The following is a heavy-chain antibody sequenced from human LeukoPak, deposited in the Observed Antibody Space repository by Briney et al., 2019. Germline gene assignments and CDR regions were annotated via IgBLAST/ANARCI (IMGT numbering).Heavy chain of an antibody. D-gene: IGHD3-22*01. Sequence: PSETLSLTCTVSGGSISSGSYYWSWIRQPAGKGLEWIGRIYTSGSTNYNPSLKSRVTISVDTSKNQFSLKLSSVTAADTAVYYCARVVYYYDSSGYYSHWGFDPWGQGTLVTVSS. J-gene: IGHJ5*02. CDR3: ARVVYYYDSSGYYSHWGFDP. V-gene: IGHV4-61*02. CDR1: GGSISSGSYY. CDR2: IYTSGST.